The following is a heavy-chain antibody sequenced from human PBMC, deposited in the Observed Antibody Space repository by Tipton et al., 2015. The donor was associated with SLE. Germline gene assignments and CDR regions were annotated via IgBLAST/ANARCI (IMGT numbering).Heavy chain of an antibody. Sequence: TLSLTCTVSGYSISSGYYWAWIRQPPGGGLEWIGSISHAGNTYYNPSLKSRLTISLDTSRNQISLELTSVTVADTAVYYCASEPEGDYWGQGTLVTVSS. V-gene: IGHV4-38-2*02. CDR3: ASEPEGDY. CDR2: ISHAGNT. CDR1: GYSISSGYY. J-gene: IGHJ4*02.